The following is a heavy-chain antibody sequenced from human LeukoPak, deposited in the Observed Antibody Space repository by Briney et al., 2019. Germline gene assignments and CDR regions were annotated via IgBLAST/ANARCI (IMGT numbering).Heavy chain of an antibody. CDR1: GFTFSSYA. V-gene: IGHV3-64*01. CDR2: ISSNGVST. D-gene: IGHD5-18*01. CDR3: ARNTSMSYYFDS. Sequence: GGSLRLSCAASGFTFSSYAMHWVRQAPGTGLEYVSGISSNGVSTYYANSVKGRFTISRDNSKNTLYLQMGSLRAEDMAVYYCARNTSMSYYFDSWGQGTLVTVSS. J-gene: IGHJ4*02.